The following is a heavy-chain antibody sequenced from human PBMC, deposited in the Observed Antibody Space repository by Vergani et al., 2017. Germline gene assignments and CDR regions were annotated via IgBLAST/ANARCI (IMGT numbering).Heavy chain of an antibody. CDR3: ARGLGYCSSTSCYGDYGMDV. CDR2: IHSDGSST. CDR1: GFTFSSYW. Sequence: EVQLVESGGGFVQPGGSLRLSCAASGFTFSSYWMHWVRQAPGKGLVWVSRIHSDGSSTSYADSVKGRFTISRDNAKNTLYLQMNSLRAEDTAVYYCARGLGYCSSTSCYGDYGMDVWGQGTTVTVSS. D-gene: IGHD2-2*01. J-gene: IGHJ6*02. V-gene: IGHV3-74*01.